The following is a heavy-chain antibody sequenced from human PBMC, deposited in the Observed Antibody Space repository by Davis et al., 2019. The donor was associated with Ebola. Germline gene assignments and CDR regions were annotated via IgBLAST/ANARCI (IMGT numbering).Heavy chain of an antibody. D-gene: IGHD2-15*01. CDR2: IKQDGSEK. Sequence: PGGSLRLSCAASGFTFSSYWMSWVRQAPGKGLEWVANIKQDGSEKYYVDSVKGRFTISRDNAKNSLYLQMNSLRAEDTAVYYCARVRVVVVAATFDYWGQGTLVTVSS. V-gene: IGHV3-7*01. CDR3: ARVRVVVVAATFDY. J-gene: IGHJ4*02. CDR1: GFTFSSYW.